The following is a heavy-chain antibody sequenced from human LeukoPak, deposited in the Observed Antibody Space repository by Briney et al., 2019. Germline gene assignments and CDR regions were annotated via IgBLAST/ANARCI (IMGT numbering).Heavy chain of an antibody. Sequence: ASVKVSCKASGYTFTSYGISWVRQAPGQGLEWMGWISGYNGNTNYAQKLQGRVSMTTDTSTSTAYMEPRSLRSDDTAVYYCARGPFAGLFDYWGQGTLVTVSS. D-gene: IGHD3-9*01. J-gene: IGHJ4*02. CDR3: ARGPFAGLFDY. V-gene: IGHV1-18*04. CDR2: ISGYNGNT. CDR1: GYTFTSYG.